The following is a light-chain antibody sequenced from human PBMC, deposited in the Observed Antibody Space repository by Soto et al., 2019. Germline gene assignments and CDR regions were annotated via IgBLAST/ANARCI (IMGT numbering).Light chain of an antibody. J-gene: IGKJ5*01. CDR2: GAS. Sequence: EIVLTQSPGTLSLSPGERATLFCRASQSFTTSQLAWYQQKPGQVPSLLIYGASTRATGIPARFSGSGSGTEFTLTISSLQSEDFAVYYCQQYNNWPSITFGQGTRLEIK. CDR3: QQYNNWPSIT. CDR1: QSFTTS. V-gene: IGKV3-15*01.